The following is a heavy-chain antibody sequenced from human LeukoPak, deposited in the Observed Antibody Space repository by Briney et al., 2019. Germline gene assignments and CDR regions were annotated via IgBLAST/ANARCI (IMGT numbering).Heavy chain of an antibody. D-gene: IGHD3-3*01. V-gene: IGHV3-49*03. CDR2: IRSKAYGGTT. J-gene: IGHJ4*02. CDR3: TRDLTSTYYDFWSGYPLRGGLDY. CDR1: GFNFGDYA. Sequence: LPGGSLRLSCTASGFNFGDYAMSWFRQAPGKGLEWVSFIRSKAYGGTTEYAASVKGRFTISRDDSKSIAYLQMNSLKTEDTAVYYCTRDLTSTYYDFWSGYPLRGGLDYWGQGTLVTVSS.